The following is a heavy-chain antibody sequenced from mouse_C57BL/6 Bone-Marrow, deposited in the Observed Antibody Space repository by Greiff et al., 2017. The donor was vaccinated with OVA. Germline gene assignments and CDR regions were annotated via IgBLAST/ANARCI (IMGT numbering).Heavy chain of an antibody. J-gene: IGHJ4*01. CDR1: GFTFSDYG. D-gene: IGHD2-4*01. Sequence: EVKVVESGGGLVKPGGSLKLSCAASGFTFSDYGMHWVRQAPEKGLEWVAYISSGSSTIYYADTVKGRFTISRDNAKNTLFLQMTSLRSEDTAMYYCARNLYDYDGYYAMDYWGQGTSVTVSS. CDR3: ARNLYDYDGYYAMDY. CDR2: ISSGSSTI. V-gene: IGHV5-17*01.